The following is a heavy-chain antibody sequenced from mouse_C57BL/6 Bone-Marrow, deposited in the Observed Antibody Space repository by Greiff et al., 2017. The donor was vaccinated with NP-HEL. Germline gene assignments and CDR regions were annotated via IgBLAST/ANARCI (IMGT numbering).Heavy chain of an antibody. D-gene: IGHD1-1*02. CDR1: GYTFTSYW. V-gene: IGHV1-7*01. CDR2: INPSSGYT. Sequence: QVQLQQSGAELAKPGASVKLSCKASGYTFTSYWMHWVKQRPGQGLEWIGYINPSSGYTKYNQKFKDKATLTADKSSSTAYMQLSSLTYEDSAVYYCVSSSYCRSPYWYFDVWGTGTTVTVSS. J-gene: IGHJ1*03. CDR3: VSSSYCRSPYWYFDV.